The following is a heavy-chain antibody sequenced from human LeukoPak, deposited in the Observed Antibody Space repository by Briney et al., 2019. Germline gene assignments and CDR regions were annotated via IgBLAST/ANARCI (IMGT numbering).Heavy chain of an antibody. D-gene: IGHD1-26*01. J-gene: IGHJ4*02. CDR1: GFTFSSYG. V-gene: IGHV3-33*01. CDR2: IWYDGSNK. CDR3: ARPTYSGSYYWFDY. Sequence: PGGSLRLSCAASGFTFSSYGMHWVRQAPGKGLDWVAVIWYDGSNKYYADSVKGRFIISRDNSKNTLYLQMNSLRAEDTAVYYCARPTYSGSYYWFDYWGQGALVTVSS.